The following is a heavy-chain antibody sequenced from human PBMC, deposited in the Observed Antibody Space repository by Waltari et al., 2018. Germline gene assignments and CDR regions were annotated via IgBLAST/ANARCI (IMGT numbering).Heavy chain of an antibody. CDR2: INHSGST. J-gene: IGHJ3*02. CDR3: ARKPLTRVRGAFDI. D-gene: IGHD5-18*01. Sequence: QVQLQQWGAGLLKPSETLSLTCAVYGGSFSGYYWSWIRQPPGKGLEWIGEINHSGSTNYNPSLKSRVTISVDTSKNQFSLKLSSVTAADTAVYYCARKPLTRVRGAFDIWGQGTMVTVSS. V-gene: IGHV4-34*01. CDR1: GGSFSGYY.